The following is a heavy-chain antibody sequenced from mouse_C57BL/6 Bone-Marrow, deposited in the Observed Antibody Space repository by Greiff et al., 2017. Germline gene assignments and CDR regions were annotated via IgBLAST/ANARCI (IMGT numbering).Heavy chain of an antibody. CDR2: ISSGSSTI. D-gene: IGHD6-5*01. Sequence: EVMLVESGGGLVKPGGSLKLSCAASGFTFSDYGMHWVRQAPEKGLEWVAYISSGSSTIYYADTVKGRFTISRDNAKNTLFLQMTSRRSEDTAMYYCARPYDYYAMDYWGQGTSVTVSS. V-gene: IGHV5-17*01. CDR1: GFTFSDYG. CDR3: ARPYDYYAMDY. J-gene: IGHJ4*01.